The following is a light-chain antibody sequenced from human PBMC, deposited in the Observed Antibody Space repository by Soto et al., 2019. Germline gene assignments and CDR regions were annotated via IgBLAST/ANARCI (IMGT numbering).Light chain of an antibody. CDR3: QQYYVTPPIT. Sequence: IVMTQSPDSLAVSLGERATINCKSSQSVLYSSNNKNYLAWYQQKPGQPPKLRIYWASTRESGVPDRFSGSGSGTDFTLTISGLQAEDVAVYYCQQYYVTPPITFGPGTKVDIK. J-gene: IGKJ3*01. CDR1: QSVLYSSNNKNY. CDR2: WAS. V-gene: IGKV4-1*01.